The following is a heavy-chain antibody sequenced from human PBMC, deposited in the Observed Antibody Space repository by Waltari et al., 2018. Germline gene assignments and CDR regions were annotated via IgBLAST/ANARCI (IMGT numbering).Heavy chain of an antibody. CDR2: IHYSGST. CDR3: ARYGEVPASYFFDY. D-gene: IGHD2-21*01. V-gene: IGHV4-34*01. Sequence: QVQLHQWGAGQLKPSETLSLPCAVSGDSFLGYFWIWIRQSPGKGLEWLGSIHYSGSTNYNPTLESRLSLSVDTTKKRFSLSLTSVTAADAALYFCARYGEVPASYFFDYWGQGTLVTVSS. CDR1: GDSFLGYF. J-gene: IGHJ4*01.